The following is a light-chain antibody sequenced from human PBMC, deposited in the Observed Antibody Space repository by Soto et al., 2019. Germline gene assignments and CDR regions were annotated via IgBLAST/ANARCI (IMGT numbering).Light chain of an antibody. CDR1: QSVGTY. CDR3: HLRSIWGPS. Sequence: ESVLTQSPSXXXXXQGXXXTLSCRASQSVGTYLAWYQQKPGQSPRLLMFDVSNRATGIPARFSGSGSGTYFNLTVCGLGPEAWGVYCSHLRSIWGPSFGHGTRLEIK. V-gene: IGKV3-11*01. J-gene: IGKJ5*01. CDR2: DVS.